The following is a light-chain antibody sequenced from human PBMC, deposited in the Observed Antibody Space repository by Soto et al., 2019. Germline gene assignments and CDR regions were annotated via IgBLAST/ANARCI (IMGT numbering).Light chain of an antibody. CDR1: QSISTW. CDR3: QQYDSYSMT. Sequence: DIQMTQSPSSLSASVGDRVTITCRASQSISTWLAWYQQKPGKAPKLLIYNASDLETGVPSRFSGSGSGTECTLTISSLQPDDFANYYCQQYDSYSMTFGKGTKVEIK. V-gene: IGKV1-5*03. CDR2: NAS. J-gene: IGKJ1*01.